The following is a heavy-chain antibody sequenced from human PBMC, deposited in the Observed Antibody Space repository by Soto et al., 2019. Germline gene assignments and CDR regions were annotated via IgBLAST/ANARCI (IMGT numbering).Heavy chain of an antibody. CDR1: GYPYSNSY. J-gene: IGHJ6*02. V-gene: IGHV1-2*02. CDR2: IHPNTGGT. CDR3: ASDFRTRGWFRQAGNFAMDV. D-gene: IGHD6-19*01. Sequence: ASVKVSCKASGYPYSNSYMRWVRQAPGQGLEWMGWIHPNTGGTNYAQKFQGRVTMTRDTSVSTVYMELNRLTSDDTAIYSCASDFRTRGWFRQAGNFAMDVWGQATTVTVSS.